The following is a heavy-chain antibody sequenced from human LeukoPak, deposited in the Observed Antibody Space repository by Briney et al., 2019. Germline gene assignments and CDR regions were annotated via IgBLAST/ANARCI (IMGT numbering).Heavy chain of an antibody. CDR2: ISGSGGST. Sequence: GGSLRLSCAASGFTFSSYAMSWDRQAPGRGLEWVSAISGSGGSTYYADSVKGRFTVSRDSSKNTLYLQMNSLRAEDTAVYYCAKVSYGANFETNFFDYWGQGTLVTVSS. J-gene: IGHJ4*02. CDR3: AKVSYGANFETNFFDY. D-gene: IGHD4-23*01. V-gene: IGHV3-23*01. CDR1: GFTFSSYA.